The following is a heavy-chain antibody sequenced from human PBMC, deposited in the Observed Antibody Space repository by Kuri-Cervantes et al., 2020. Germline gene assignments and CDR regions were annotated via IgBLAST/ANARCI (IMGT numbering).Heavy chain of an antibody. CDR2: ISGSGGST. V-gene: IGHV3-23*01. J-gene: IGHJ6*02. D-gene: IGHD3-9*01. Sequence: GGSLRLSCAASGFTFSSYAMSWVRQAPGKGLEWVSAISGSGGSTYYADSVKGRFTISRDNSKNTLYLQMNSLRAEDTDVYYCARGGVVRYFDWLPHDIYYYGMDVWGQGTTVTVSS. CDR1: GFTFSSYA. CDR3: ARGGVVRYFDWLPHDIYYYGMDV.